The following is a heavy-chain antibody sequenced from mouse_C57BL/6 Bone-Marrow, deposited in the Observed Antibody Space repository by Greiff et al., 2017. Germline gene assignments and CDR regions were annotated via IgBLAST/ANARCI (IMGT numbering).Heavy chain of an antibody. CDR1: GYTFTSYW. J-gene: IGHJ3*01. D-gene: IGHD2-4*01. V-gene: IGHV1-72*01. CDR3: ARGDYDWFAY. Sequence: VQLQQPGAELVKPGASVKLSCKASGYTFTSYWMHWVKQRPGRGLEWIGRIDPNSGGTKYNEKFKSTATLPVDKHSRPDYMQPSSLPSDDSAGYYCARGDYDWFAYWGQGTLVTVSA. CDR2: IDPNSGGT.